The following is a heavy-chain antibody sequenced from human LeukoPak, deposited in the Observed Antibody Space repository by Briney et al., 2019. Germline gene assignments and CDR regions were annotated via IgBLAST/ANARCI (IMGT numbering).Heavy chain of an antibody. CDR3: ARALFVSSGYYEPFDY. J-gene: IGHJ4*02. Sequence: SETLSLTRTVSGGSINSGDYYWSWIRQPPGKGLEWIGYIYYSGSTYYNPSLKSRVTISVDTSKNQFSLKLSSVTAADTAVYYCARALFVSSGYYEPFDYWGQGTLVTVSS. CDR1: GGSINSGDYY. D-gene: IGHD3-22*01. CDR2: IYYSGST. V-gene: IGHV4-30-4*01.